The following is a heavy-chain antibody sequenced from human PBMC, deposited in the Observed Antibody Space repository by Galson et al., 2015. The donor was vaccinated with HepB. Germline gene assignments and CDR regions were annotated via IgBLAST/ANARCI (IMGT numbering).Heavy chain of an antibody. V-gene: IGHV5-51*01. CDR2: IYPGDSET. CDR3: ARLGHEGYHYYWMDV. D-gene: IGHD2-2*01. J-gene: IGHJ6*02. Sequence: QSGAEVKKPGESLKISCKASGYSFRNYWIGWVRQMPGKGLQCMGIIYPGDSETRYSPSFQGQVTISADKSINTAYLQWRSLKASDTAMYYCARLGHEGYHYYWMDVWGQGTTVTVSS. CDR1: GYSFRNYW.